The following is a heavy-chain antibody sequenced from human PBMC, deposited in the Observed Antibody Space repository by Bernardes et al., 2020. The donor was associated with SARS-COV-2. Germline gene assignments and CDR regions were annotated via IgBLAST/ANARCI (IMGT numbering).Heavy chain of an antibody. D-gene: IGHD3-10*01. J-gene: IGHJ3*02. CDR3: VKDKRENTVIRGFIVRDAFDT. CDR2: LSGSGDTT. Sequence: GGSLRLSCAASGFTFSSYALYWVRQAPGKGLEWVSGLSGSGDTTSYADSVKGRFTISRDNSKNTLYLQMNSLRAKDTAIYYCVKDKRENTVIRGFIVRDAFDTWGQGTMVTVSS. V-gene: IGHV3-23*01. CDR1: GFTFSSYA.